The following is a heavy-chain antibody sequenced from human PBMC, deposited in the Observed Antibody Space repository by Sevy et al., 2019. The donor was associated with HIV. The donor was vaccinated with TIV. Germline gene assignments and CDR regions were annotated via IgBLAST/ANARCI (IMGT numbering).Heavy chain of an antibody. CDR1: GYSISSGYY. V-gene: IGHV4-38-2*02. J-gene: IGHJ4*02. CDR3: ARDRYTVGGPYLFDY. CDR2: IHYSGTT. D-gene: IGHD1-26*01. Sequence: SETLSLTCSVSGYSISSGYYWGWIRQPPGEGLEWIGSIHYSGTTYYNPSLKSRVTISVDTSKNQFSLKLSSVTAADTAVYYCARDRYTVGGPYLFDYWGQGTLVTVSS.